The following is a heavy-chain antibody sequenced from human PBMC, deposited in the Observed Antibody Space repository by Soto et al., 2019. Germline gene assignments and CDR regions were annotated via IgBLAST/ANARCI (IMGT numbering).Heavy chain of an antibody. Sequence: GASVKVSCKASGYTFTSYGISWVRQAPGQGLEWMGWISAYNGNTNYAQKLQGRVTMTTDTSTSTAYMELRSLRSDDTAVYYCASPIYDFWGGYEYGMDVWGQGTTVTVSS. V-gene: IGHV1-18*01. D-gene: IGHD3-3*01. CDR2: ISAYNGNT. CDR1: GYTFTSYG. J-gene: IGHJ6*02. CDR3: ASPIYDFWGGYEYGMDV.